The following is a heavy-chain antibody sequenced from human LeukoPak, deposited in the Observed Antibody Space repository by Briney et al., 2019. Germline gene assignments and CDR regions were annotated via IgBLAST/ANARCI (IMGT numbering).Heavy chain of an antibody. CDR2: IKSKTDGGTT. CDR3: TTDFTVLWDLERHY. CDR1: GFTFSNAW. D-gene: IGHD1-26*01. V-gene: IGHV3-15*01. J-gene: IGHJ4*02. Sequence: PGGSQRLSCAASGFTFSNAWMSWVRQAPGKGLEWVGRIKSKTDGGTTDYAAPVKGRFTISRDDSKNTLYLQMNSLKTEDTAVYYCTTDFTVLWDLERHYWGQGTLVTVSS.